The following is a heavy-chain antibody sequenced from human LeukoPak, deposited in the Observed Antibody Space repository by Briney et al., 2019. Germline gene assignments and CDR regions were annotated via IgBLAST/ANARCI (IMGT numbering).Heavy chain of an antibody. V-gene: IGHV7-4-1*02. J-gene: IGHJ6*02. CDR3: ARAVDPYSSSWDYYYGMDV. Sequence: ASVKVSCKAFGYTFTSYAMNWVRQAPGQGLEWMGWINTNTGNPTYAQGFTGRFVFSLDTSVSTAYLQISSLKAEDTAVYYCARAVDPYSSSWDYYYGMDVWGQGTTVTVSS. CDR1: GYTFTSYA. CDR2: INTNTGNP. D-gene: IGHD6-13*01.